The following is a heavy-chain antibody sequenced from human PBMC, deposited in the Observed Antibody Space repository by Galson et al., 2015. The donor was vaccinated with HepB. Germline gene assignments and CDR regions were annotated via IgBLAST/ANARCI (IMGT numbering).Heavy chain of an antibody. CDR2: IYYSGST. D-gene: IGHD3-10*01. CDR1: GGSISSYY. CDR3: ARDRLVRGVIYHYYGMDV. V-gene: IGHV4-59*01. Sequence: SETLSLTCTVSGGSISSYYWSWIRQPPGKGLEWIGYIYYSGSTNYNPSLKSRVTISVDTSKNQFSLKLSSVTAADTAVYYCARDRLVRGVIYHYYGMDVWGQGTTVTVSS. J-gene: IGHJ6*02.